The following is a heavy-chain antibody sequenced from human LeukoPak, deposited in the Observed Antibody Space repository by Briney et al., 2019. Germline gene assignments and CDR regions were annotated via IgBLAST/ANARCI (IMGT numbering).Heavy chain of an antibody. CDR3: ASAQRGDYYDSSGYYITSWFDP. CDR2: IIPIFGTA. J-gene: IGHJ5*02. CDR1: GGTFSSYA. V-gene: IGHV1-69*13. D-gene: IGHD3-22*01. Sequence: SVKVSCKASGGTFSSYAISWVRQAPGQGLKWMGGIIPIFGTANYAQKFQGRVTITADESTSTAYMELSSLRSEDTAVYYCASAQRGDYYDSSGYYITSWFDPWGQGTLVTVSS.